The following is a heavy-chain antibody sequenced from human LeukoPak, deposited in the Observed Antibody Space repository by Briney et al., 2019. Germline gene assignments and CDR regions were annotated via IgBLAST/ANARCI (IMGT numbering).Heavy chain of an antibody. D-gene: IGHD6-19*01. CDR2: INSDGSST. J-gene: IGHJ4*02. CDR1: GFTFSAYW. CDR3: ARAGSGWYGYFDY. V-gene: IGHV3-74*01. Sequence: GGSLRLSCAASGFTFSAYWMTWVRQAPGKGLVWVSRINSDGSSTSYADSVKGRFTISRDNAKNTLYLQMNSLRAEDTAVYYCARAGSGWYGYFDYWGQGTLVTVSS.